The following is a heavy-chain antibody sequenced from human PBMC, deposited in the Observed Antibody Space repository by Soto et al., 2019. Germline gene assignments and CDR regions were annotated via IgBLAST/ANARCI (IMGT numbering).Heavy chain of an antibody. CDR3: VKNNLFGSGTKDY. CDR2: ISGSGGST. D-gene: IGHD3-10*01. J-gene: IGHJ4*02. Sequence: EVQLLDSGGGLVQPGGSLRLSVAASGSTFSRNAMSGVRQAPGKGLEWVSAISGSGGSTYYADSVKGRFTISRDNSKNTLYLQMNSLRAEDTAVYYCVKNNLFGSGTKDYWGPGTLVTVSS. CDR1: GSTFSRNA. V-gene: IGHV3-23*01.